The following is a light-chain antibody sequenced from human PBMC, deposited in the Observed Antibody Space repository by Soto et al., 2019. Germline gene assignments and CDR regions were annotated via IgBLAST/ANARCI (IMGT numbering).Light chain of an antibody. J-gene: IGLJ1*01. CDR2: EVS. CDR1: SSDVGGYNY. CDR3: SSYTSSNTYV. V-gene: IGLV2-14*01. Sequence: QSVLTQPASVSGSPGQSITISCTGTSSDVGGYNYVSWYQQHPGKAPKLIIYEVSNRPSGVSNRFSGSKSDNTASLTISGLQAEDEADYYCSSYTSSNTYVFGTGTMVTVL.